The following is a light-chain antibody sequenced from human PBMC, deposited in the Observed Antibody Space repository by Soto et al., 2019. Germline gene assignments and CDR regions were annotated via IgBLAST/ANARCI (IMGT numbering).Light chain of an antibody. V-gene: IGKV1-5*03. J-gene: IGKJ1*01. CDR3: QHYNSYSEA. CDR2: KAS. CDR1: ESVRSW. Sequence: DIQMTQSPSTLSASLVDRVTITCRASESVRSWVAWYQQKPGKAPKLLINKASELKSGVPSRFSGSGSGTEFTLTISSLQPDDFATYYCQHYNSYSEAFGQGTKVDIK.